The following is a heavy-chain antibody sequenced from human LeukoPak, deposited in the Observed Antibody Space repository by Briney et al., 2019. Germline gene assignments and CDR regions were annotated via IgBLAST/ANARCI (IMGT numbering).Heavy chain of an antibody. J-gene: IGHJ4*02. CDR3: ARSRSNRDVYNFYY. CDR1: GGSISIYY. Sequence: SETLSLTCTVSGGSISIYYWSWIRQPPGKGLEWIGYIYYSGTTNYNPSLKSRVTISTDSSKNQFSLNLTSVTAADTAVYYCARSRSNRDVYNFYYWGQGTLVTVSS. CDR2: IYYSGTT. D-gene: IGHD5-24*01. V-gene: IGHV4-59*08.